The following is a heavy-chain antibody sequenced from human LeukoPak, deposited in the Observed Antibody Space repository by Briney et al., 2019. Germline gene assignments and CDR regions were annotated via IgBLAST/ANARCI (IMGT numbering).Heavy chain of an antibody. CDR1: GYTFTGYY. V-gene: IGHV1-2*02. D-gene: IGHD1-26*01. J-gene: IGHJ1*01. Sequence: PMASVKVSCKASGYTFTGYYLHWVQQAPGQGLDWMGWINPNSGGTTYAQNFKGRVTMTWDTSISTAYMELSRLRSDDTAVYYCAREWELLRKYLYHWGQGTLVTVSS. CDR3: AREWELLRKYLYH. CDR2: INPNSGGT.